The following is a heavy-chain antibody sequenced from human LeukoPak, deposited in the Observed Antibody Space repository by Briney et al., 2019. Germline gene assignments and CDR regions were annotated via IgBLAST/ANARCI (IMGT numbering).Heavy chain of an antibody. Sequence: ASVKVSCKASGYTFTSYDINWVRQAPGLGLEWMGWVNPYSGNAGYAQKFQGRVTMTRDNSINTAYMELRSLTYEDTAVYYCARGRGTMLTRDYSYYMDVWGKGTTVTIAS. D-gene: IGHD4-17*01. CDR3: ARGRGTMLTRDYSYYMDV. CDR2: VNPYSGNA. V-gene: IGHV1-8*02. J-gene: IGHJ6*03. CDR1: GYTFTSYD.